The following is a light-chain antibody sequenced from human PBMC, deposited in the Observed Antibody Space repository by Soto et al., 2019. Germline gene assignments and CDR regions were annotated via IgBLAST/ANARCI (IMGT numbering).Light chain of an antibody. V-gene: IGKV2-28*01. Sequence: DVVMTPSPLSLPVTPGEPASISCRSSQSLLHANGHRYLDWYLQKPGRSPQLLSYLSSDRASGVHNRFSGSGSGTDFTRKISRVEDEDVGVYYCMQGLQTHRTFGQGPKLEIK. CDR1: QSLLHANGHRY. CDR2: LSS. CDR3: MQGLQTHRT. J-gene: IGKJ2*02.